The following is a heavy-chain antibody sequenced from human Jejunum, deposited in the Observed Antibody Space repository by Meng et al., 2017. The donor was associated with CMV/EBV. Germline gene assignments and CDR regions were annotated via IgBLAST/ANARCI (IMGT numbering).Heavy chain of an antibody. V-gene: IGHV3-23*01. CDR2: INGNGGST. D-gene: IGHD6-19*01. CDR3: ARVRYSTGWQFDF. Sequence: SGFSFSTYAMSWTRQAPGKGLEWVSAINGNGGSTYYADSVKGRFTISRDNSKNTLYVQMNSLRADDTAKYYCARVRYSTGWQFDFWGQGTLVTVSS. CDR1: GFSFSTYA. J-gene: IGHJ4*02.